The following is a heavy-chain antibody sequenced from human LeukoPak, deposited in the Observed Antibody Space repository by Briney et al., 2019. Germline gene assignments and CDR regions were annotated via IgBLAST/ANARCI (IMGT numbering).Heavy chain of an antibody. V-gene: IGHV6-1*01. Sequence: SQTLSLTCAISGDSVSSNSAAWNWIRQSPSRGLEWLGRTYYRSKWYNDYAVSVKSRITINPDTSKNQFSLQLNSVTPEDTAVYYCARDVMVRGVIITQGYDLWGRGTLVTVSS. CDR1: GDSVSSNSAA. D-gene: IGHD3-10*01. CDR3: ARDVMVRGVIITQGYDL. CDR2: TYYRSKWYN. J-gene: IGHJ2*01.